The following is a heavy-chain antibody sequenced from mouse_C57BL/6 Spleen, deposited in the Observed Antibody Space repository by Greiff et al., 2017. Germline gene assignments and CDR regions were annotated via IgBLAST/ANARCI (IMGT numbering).Heavy chain of an antibody. J-gene: IGHJ1*03. CDR3: ARSLYYGRDFDV. V-gene: IGHV3-1*01. Sequence: EVKLMESGPGMVKPSQSLSLTCTVTGYSITSGYDWHWIRHFPGNKLEWMGYISYSGSTNYNPSLKSRISITHDTSKNHFFLKLNSVTTEDTATYFCARSLYYGRDFDVWGTGTTVTVSS. D-gene: IGHD1-1*01. CDR1: GYSITSGYD. CDR2: ISYSGST.